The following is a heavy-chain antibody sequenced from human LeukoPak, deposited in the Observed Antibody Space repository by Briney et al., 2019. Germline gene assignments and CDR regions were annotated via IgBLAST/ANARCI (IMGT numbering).Heavy chain of an antibody. CDR1: GFAFSSYG. D-gene: IGHD2-15*01. CDR3: AKTQGYYDA. V-gene: IGHV3-23*01. Sequence: GSLRLSCAASGFAFSSYGMTWVRQAPGKGLEWVSGIFGGGTDPYYADSVRGRFTISRDNSQNTLYLQLNSLRVDDTAVYYCAKTQGYYDAWGQGALVTVSS. J-gene: IGHJ5*02. CDR2: IFGGGTDP.